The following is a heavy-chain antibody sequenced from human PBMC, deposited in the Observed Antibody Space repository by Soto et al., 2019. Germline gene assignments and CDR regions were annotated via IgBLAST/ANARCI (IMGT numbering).Heavy chain of an antibody. D-gene: IGHD2-8*02. CDR1: GGSFSGYY. CDR3: ARDKITGLFDY. Sequence: SETLSLTCAVYGGSFSGYYWTWIRQPPGTGLEWIGEINHSGSTNYNPSLKSRDTISVDTSKNQFSLKLTSVTAADTAVYYCARDKITGLFDYWGQGTLVTVSS. V-gene: IGHV4-34*01. CDR2: INHSGST. J-gene: IGHJ4*02.